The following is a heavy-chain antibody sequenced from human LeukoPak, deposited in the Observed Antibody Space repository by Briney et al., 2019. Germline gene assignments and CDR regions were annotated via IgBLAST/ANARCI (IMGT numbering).Heavy chain of an antibody. J-gene: IGHJ4*02. CDR2: IKQDGSEK. D-gene: IGHD6-6*01. V-gene: IGHV3-7*01. Sequence: PGGSLRLSCAASGFTFSSYWMSWVRQAPGKGLEWVSNIKQDGSEKYYVDSVKGRFTISRDNAKNSLYLQMNSLRAEDTAVYYCARDSAARPKYYFDYWGQGTLVTVSS. CDR1: GFTFSSYW. CDR3: ARDSAARPKYYFDY.